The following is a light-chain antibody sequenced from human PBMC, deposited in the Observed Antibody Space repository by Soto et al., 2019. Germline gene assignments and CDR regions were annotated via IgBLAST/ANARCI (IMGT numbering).Light chain of an antibody. CDR1: QTVTSSY. CDR3: QQYGDSLT. J-gene: IGKJ4*01. V-gene: IGKV3-20*01. Sequence: VLTQSPGSLSLSPGERATVSCRASQTVTSSYLAWYQQRPGQAPQLLIYDAVKRATGIPDRFSGSESGRDYTLTIRSLEPEDSAVYCCQQYGDSLTFGGGTKVEIK. CDR2: DAV.